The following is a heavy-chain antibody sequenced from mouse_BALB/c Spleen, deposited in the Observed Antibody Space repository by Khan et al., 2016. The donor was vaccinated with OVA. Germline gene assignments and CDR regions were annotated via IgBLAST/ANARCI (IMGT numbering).Heavy chain of an antibody. Sequence: VQLKQSGPDLVKPGASVRISCKASGYSFTLYYLTWVKQSHGESLEWIGRVNPNNGDSAYNQKFKDRATLTVDKSSNTAYMDFRSLTSEDSAVYCCARGYDFFASWGQGTLVTVSA. D-gene: IGHD2-14*01. CDR1: GYSFTLYY. CDR3: ARGYDFFAS. J-gene: IGHJ3*01. V-gene: IGHV1-26*01. CDR2: VNPNNGDS.